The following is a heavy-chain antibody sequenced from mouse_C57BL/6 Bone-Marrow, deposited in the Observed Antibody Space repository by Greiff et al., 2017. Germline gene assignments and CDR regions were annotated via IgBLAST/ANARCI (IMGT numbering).Heavy chain of an antibody. CDR3: ARDYGSSYQSAMDY. CDR1: GYTFPSYW. J-gene: IGHJ4*01. V-gene: IGHV1-55*01. Sequence: QVQLQQPGAELVKPGASVKMSCKASGYTFPSYWITWVKQRPGQGLEWIGDIYPGSGSTNYNEKFKSKATLTVDTSSSTAYMQLSSLTSEDAAVYDCARDYGSSYQSAMDYWGQGTSGTVSS. D-gene: IGHD1-1*01. CDR2: IYPGSGST.